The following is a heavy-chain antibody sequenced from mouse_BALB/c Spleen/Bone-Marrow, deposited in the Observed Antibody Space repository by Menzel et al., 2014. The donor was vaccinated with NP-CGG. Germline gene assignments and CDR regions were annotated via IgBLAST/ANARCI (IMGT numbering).Heavy chain of an antibody. CDR3: ARGHDGYRTWFAY. V-gene: IGHV1-39*01. D-gene: IGHD2-3*01. CDR1: GYSLTDYN. CDR2: IDPSYGGT. J-gene: IGHJ3*01. Sequence: EVKLLESGPELEKPGASVKMSCKASGYSLTDYNMNWVKQSNGKSLEWIGNIDPSYGGTTYNQKFKGKATLTVDKSSSTVYMQLKSLTSEDSAVYYCARGHDGYRTWFAYWGQGTLVTVSA.